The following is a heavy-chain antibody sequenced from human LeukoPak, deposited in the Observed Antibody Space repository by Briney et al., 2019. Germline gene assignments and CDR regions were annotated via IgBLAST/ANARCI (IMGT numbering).Heavy chain of an antibody. J-gene: IGHJ6*02. V-gene: IGHV3-23*01. Sequence: GGSLRLSCAASGFTFSSHAMSWVRQAPGKGLEWVSAISGSGGSTYYADSVKGRFTISRDNSKNTLYLQMNSLRAEDTAVYYCAKGLVRGVIIYYYYGMDVWGQGTTVTVSS. D-gene: IGHD3-10*01. CDR1: GFTFSSHA. CDR3: AKGLVRGVIIYYYYGMDV. CDR2: ISGSGGST.